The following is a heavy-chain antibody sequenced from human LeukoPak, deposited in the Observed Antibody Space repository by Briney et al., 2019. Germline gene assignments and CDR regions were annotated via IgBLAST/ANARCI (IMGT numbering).Heavy chain of an antibody. CDR3: ASALNWNYRAPFDY. CDR1: GSTFSSYS. D-gene: IGHD1-7*01. CDR2: ISSSSSYI. J-gene: IGHJ4*02. Sequence: GGSLRLSCAASGSTFSSYSMNWVRQAPGKGLEWVSSISSSSSYIYYADSVKGRFTISRDNAKNSLYLQMNSLRAEDTAVYYCASALNWNYRAPFDYWGQGTLVTVSS. V-gene: IGHV3-21*01.